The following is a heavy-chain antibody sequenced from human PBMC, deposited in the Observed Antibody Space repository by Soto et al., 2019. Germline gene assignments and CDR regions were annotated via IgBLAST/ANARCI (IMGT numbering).Heavy chain of an antibody. V-gene: IGHV3-30*04. CDR3: AKRQYCSGGSCYYYYYGMDV. CDR2: IWYDGSNK. CDR1: GFTFSSYA. D-gene: IGHD2-15*01. J-gene: IGHJ6*02. Sequence: PGGSLRLSCAASGFTFSSYAMHWVRQAPGKGLEWVAVIWYDGSNKYYADSVKGRFTISRDNSKNTLYLQMNSLRAEDTAVYYCAKRQYCSGGSCYYYYYGMDVWGQGTTVTVSS.